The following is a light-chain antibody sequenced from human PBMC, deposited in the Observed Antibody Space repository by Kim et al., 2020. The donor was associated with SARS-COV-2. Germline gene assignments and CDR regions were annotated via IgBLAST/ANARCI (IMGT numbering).Light chain of an antibody. V-gene: IGKV2-24*01. Sequence: QPASISCWPSQSLASRDRNTSLSWLHQRPGQSPRLLIYKISHRFSGVPDRFSGSGAGLDFTLIISRVEAEDVRVYYCVEATHVPHSFGQGPKLEI. CDR2: KIS. CDR1: QSLASRDRNTS. CDR3: VEATHVPHS. J-gene: IGKJ2*03.